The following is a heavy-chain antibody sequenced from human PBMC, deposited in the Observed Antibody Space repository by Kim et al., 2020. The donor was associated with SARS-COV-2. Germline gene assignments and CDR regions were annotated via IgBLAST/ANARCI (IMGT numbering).Heavy chain of an antibody. CDR3: ARDRGRASGRSLGN. D-gene: IGHD1-26*01. Sequence: SVKVSCKASGGNINSYSISWVRQAPGQGLEWMGRIIPLLGLGNRAQKFQGRVTITADKSTSTAYMELSSLISDDTAGYYCARDRGRASGRSLGNWGPGT. CDR1: GGNINSYS. J-gene: IGHJ4*02. CDR2: IIPLLGLG. V-gene: IGHV1-69*04.